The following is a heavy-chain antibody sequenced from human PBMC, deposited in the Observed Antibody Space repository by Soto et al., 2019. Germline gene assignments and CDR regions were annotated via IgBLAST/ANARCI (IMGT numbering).Heavy chain of an antibody. CDR2: ISYSGST. V-gene: IGHV4-31*03. D-gene: IGHD3-22*01. Sequence: QVQLQESGPGLVKPSQTLSLSCTVSGGSISDGYYWSWIRPHPGKGLEWIGSISYSGSTSYNPSLKSRLTISVDRSKSQFSLNLSSVTAADTAVYYCARRDRSGYSYWLDTWGQGTLVTVSS. CDR1: GGSISDGYY. J-gene: IGHJ5*02. CDR3: ARRDRSGYSYWLDT.